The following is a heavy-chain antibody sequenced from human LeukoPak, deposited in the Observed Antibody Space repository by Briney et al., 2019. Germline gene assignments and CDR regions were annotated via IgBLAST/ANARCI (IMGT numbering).Heavy chain of an antibody. D-gene: IGHD3-22*01. CDR3: ARERVDYYDSTGLLDY. CDR2: IYHSGST. V-gene: IGHV4-39*07. J-gene: IGHJ4*02. Sequence: SETLSLTCTVSGGSISSSSYYWGWIRQPPGKGLEWIGSIYHSGSTNYNPSLKSRVTISIDKSKNQFSLKLTSVTAADTAVYYCARERVDYYDSTGLLDYWGQGTLVTVSS. CDR1: GGSISSSSYY.